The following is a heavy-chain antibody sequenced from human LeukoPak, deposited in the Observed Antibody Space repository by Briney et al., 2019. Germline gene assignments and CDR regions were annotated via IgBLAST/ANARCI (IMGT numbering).Heavy chain of an antibody. CDR2: INPSGGST. Sequence: ASVKVSCKASGYTFTSYYMHWVRQAPGQGLEWMGIINPSGGSTSYAQKFQGRVTMTRDTSISTAYMELSRLRSDDTAVYYCARDWNVDYFDYWGQGTLVTVSS. V-gene: IGHV1-46*01. D-gene: IGHD1-1*01. J-gene: IGHJ4*02. CDR1: GYTFTSYY. CDR3: ARDWNVDYFDY.